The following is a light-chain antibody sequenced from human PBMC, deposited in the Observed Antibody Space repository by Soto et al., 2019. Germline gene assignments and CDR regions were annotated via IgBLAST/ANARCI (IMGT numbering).Light chain of an antibody. V-gene: IGLV3-21*04. CDR3: QVWDSSSDPWV. Sequence: SYELTQPPSVSVAPGKTARITRGGNNIGSKSVHWYQQKPGQAPVLVIYYDSDRPSGIPERFSGSNSGNTATLTISRVEAGDEADYYCQVWDSSSDPWVFGGGTKVTVL. J-gene: IGLJ3*02. CDR2: YDS. CDR1: NIGSKS.